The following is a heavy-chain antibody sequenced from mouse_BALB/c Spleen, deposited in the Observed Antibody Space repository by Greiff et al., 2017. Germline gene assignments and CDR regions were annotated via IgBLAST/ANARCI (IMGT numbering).Heavy chain of an antibody. CDR2: ISSGGSYT. CDR3: ARQSGYVDY. V-gene: IGHV5-6*01. Sequence: EVNVVESGGDLVKPGGSLKLSCAASGFTFSSYGMSWVRQTPDKRLEWVATISSGGSYTYYPDSVKGRFTISRDNAKNTLYLQMSSLKSEDTAMYYCARQSGYVDYWGQGTTLTVSS. CDR1: GFTFSSYG. J-gene: IGHJ2*01. D-gene: IGHD1-3*01.